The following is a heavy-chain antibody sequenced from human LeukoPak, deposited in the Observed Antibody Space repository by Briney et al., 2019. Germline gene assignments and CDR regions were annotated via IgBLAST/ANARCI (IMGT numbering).Heavy chain of an antibody. V-gene: IGHV3-9*01. CDR3: AKSLRFFDWSPFDY. Sequence: GGSLRLSCAASGFTFDDYAMHWVRQAPGKGLEWVSGISWNSGSIGYADSVKGRFTISRDNSNNTLYLQMNSLRVEDTAVYYCAKSLRFFDWSPFDYWGQGSLVTVSS. CDR1: GFTFDDYA. CDR2: ISWNSGSI. D-gene: IGHD3-9*01. J-gene: IGHJ4*02.